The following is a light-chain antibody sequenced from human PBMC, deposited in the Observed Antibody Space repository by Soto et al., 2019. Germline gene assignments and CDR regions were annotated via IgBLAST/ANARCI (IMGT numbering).Light chain of an antibody. V-gene: IGLV2-14*01. CDR3: SSYTTSNTWV. CDR1: SSDVGGYNY. Sequence: QSALTQPASVSGSPGQSITIFCTGTSSDVGGYNYVSWFQQHPGEAPRLVIYEVSNRPSGVSNRFSASKSGNTASLTISGLQAEDEADYYCSSYTTSNTWVFGGGTKLTVL. CDR2: EVS. J-gene: IGLJ3*02.